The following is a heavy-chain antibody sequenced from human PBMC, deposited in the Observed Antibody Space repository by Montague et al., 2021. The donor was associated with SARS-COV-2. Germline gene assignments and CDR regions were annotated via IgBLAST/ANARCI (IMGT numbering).Heavy chain of an antibody. CDR3: VRASDIAILSNWFDP. Sequence: SLRLSCAASGFTFSYYEMNWVRQAPGKGLEWVSYISTTSSTIYYADSVKGRFTISRDDAKNSLYLQMNSLRAEDTALYYCVRASDIAILSNWFDPWGQGTLVTVSS. D-gene: IGHD5-18*01. V-gene: IGHV3-48*03. CDR2: ISTTSSTI. J-gene: IGHJ5*02. CDR1: GFTFSYYE.